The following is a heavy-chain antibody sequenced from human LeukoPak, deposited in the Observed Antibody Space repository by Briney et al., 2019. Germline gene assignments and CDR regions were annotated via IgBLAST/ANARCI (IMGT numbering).Heavy chain of an antibody. D-gene: IGHD3-10*01. J-gene: IGHJ3*02. Sequence: SGTLSLTCAVSGGSISSSNWWSSVRQPPGKGLEWIGEIYHSGSTNYNPSLKSRVTISVDKSKNQFSLELSSVTAADTAVYYCARATTDYYGSGESFDIWGQGTMVTVSS. CDR2: IYHSGST. V-gene: IGHV4-4*02. CDR3: ARATTDYYGSGESFDI. CDR1: GGSISSSNW.